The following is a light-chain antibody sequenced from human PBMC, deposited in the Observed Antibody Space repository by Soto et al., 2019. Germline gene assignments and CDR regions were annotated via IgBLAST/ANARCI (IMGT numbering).Light chain of an antibody. J-gene: IGKJ3*01. CDR2: AAS. CDR1: QGISSY. CDR3: QQLNSYPRGVT. V-gene: IGKV1-9*01. Sequence: IQLTQSPSSLSASVGDRVTITCRASQGISSYLAWYQQKPGKAPKLLIYAASTLQSGVPSRFSGSGSGTEFTLTISSLQPEDFATYYCQQLNSYPRGVTFGPGTKVDIK.